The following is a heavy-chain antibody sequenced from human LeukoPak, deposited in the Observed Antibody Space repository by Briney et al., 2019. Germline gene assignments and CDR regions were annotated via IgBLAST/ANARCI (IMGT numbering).Heavy chain of an antibody. CDR1: GFTFDDYA. J-gene: IGHJ4*02. D-gene: IGHD6-19*01. CDR3: AKGRPIAVVGPFDY. CDR2: ISWNSGSI. V-gene: IGHV3-9*01. Sequence: PGGSLRLSCAASGFTFDDYAMPWVRQAPGKGLEWVSGISWNSGSIGYADSVKGRFTISRDNAKNSLYLQMNSLRAEDTALYYCAKGRPIAVVGPFDYWGQGTLVTVSS.